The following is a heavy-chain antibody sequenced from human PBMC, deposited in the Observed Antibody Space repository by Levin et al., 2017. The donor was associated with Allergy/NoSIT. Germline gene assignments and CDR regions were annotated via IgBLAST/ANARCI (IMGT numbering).Heavy chain of an antibody. CDR3: ARGYDSRGYPLDY. CDR2: IYYSGNI. J-gene: IGHJ4*02. Sequence: SETLSLTCTVSGGSVSSSSYYWGWIRQPPGKGLEWIGSIYYSGNIYYNPSLKSRVTISVDTSKNQFSLKLSSVTAADTAVYYCARGYDSRGYPLDYWGQGTLVTVSS. D-gene: IGHD3-22*01. V-gene: IGHV4-39*07. CDR1: GGSVSSSSYY.